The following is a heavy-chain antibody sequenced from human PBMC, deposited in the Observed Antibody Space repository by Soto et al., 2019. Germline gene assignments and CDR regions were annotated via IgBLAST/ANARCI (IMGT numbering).Heavy chain of an antibody. D-gene: IGHD2-2*01. J-gene: IGHJ5*02. V-gene: IGHV4-31*03. CDR1: GGSINSGGYY. CDR3: AREAGVVVVPAAYNWFDP. Sequence: SETMDLTSTVSGGSINSGGYYWSWIRQHPGKGLEWIGYIYYSGSTYYNPSLKSRVTISVDTSKNQFSLKLSSVTAADTAVYYCAREAGVVVVPAAYNWFDPWGQGTLVTVSS. CDR2: IYYSGST.